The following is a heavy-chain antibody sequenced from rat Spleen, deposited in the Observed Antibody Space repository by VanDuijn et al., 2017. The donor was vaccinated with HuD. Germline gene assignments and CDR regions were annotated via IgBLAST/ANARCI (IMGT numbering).Heavy chain of an antibody. D-gene: IGHD1-9*01. Sequence: EVQLVESDGGLVQPGRSLKLSCAASGFTFSDCYMAWVRQAPTKGLEWVATISYDESSTYYRDSVKGRFTISRDIAKSTLSLQMDSLRSEDTATYYCARRHYGYTDYFDYWGQGVMVTVSS. J-gene: IGHJ2*01. CDR3: ARRHYGYTDYFDY. V-gene: IGHV5-29*01. CDR1: GFTFSDCY. CDR2: ISYDESST.